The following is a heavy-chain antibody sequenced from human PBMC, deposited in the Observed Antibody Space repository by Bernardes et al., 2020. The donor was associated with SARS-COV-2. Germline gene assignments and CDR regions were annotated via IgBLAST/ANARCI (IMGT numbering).Heavy chain of an antibody. CDR1: GYSFSRYW. CDR2: IYPGDSDA. D-gene: IGHD3-9*01. J-gene: IGHJ6*02. V-gene: IGHV5-51*01. CDR3: ARHRPHYDSLTGYHMYYNGMDV. Sequence: GESLKISCKGSGYSFSRYWIGWVRQMPGKGLEWMGIIYPGDSDARYSPSSQGLVTMSADKAISTAYLQWSSLKASDSAMYYCARHRPHYDSLTGYHMYYNGMDVWGQGTAVTVSS.